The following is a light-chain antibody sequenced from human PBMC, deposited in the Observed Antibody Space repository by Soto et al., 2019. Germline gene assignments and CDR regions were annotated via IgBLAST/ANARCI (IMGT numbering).Light chain of an antibody. CDR1: QSVSSN. J-gene: IGKJ5*01. Sequence: EIVMTPSPATLSVSPGERATLSCRASQSVSSNLAWYQQKPGQAPRLLIYGASTRATGIPARFSGSGSGTEFTLTISSLQSEDFAVSSCQQYNNWPPITFGQGTRLEIK. V-gene: IGKV3-15*01. CDR3: QQYNNWPPIT. CDR2: GAS.